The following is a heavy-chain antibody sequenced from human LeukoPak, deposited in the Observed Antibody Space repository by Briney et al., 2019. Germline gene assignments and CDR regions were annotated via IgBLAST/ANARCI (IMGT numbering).Heavy chain of an antibody. V-gene: IGHV4-59*01. CDR3: ARDENVSGWFGDYFDY. CDR1: GGSISSYY. Sequence: SETLSLTCTVSGGSISSYYWSWIRQPPGKGLEWIGYIYYSGSTNYNPSLKSRVTISVDTSKNQFSLKLSSVTAADTAVYYCARDENVSGWFGDYFDYWGQGTLVTVSS. D-gene: IGHD6-19*01. J-gene: IGHJ4*02. CDR2: IYYSGST.